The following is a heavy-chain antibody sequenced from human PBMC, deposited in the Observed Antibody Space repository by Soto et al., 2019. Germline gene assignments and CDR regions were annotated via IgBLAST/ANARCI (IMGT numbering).Heavy chain of an antibody. CDR1: GFTFSSYS. D-gene: IGHD6-13*01. V-gene: IGHV3-21*01. Sequence: EVQLVESGGGLVKPGGSLRLSCAASGFTFSSYSMNWVRQAPGKGLEWVSSISSSSSYIYYADSVKGRFTISRDNAKNSLYLQMNSMRAEDTVVYYCARAKHQLVKKNWFDPWGQGTLVTVSS. CDR2: ISSSSSYI. CDR3: ARAKHQLVKKNWFDP. J-gene: IGHJ5*02.